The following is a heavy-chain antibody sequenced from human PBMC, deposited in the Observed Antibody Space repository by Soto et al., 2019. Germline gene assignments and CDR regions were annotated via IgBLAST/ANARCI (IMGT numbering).Heavy chain of an antibody. Sequence: GASVKVSCKASGYTFTGYDMHWVRQAPGQGTEWMGWINPNSGGTNYAQKFQGRVTMTRDTSISTAYMELSRLRSDDTAVYYCARDRPDCSSTSCNDYYYYGIDSWAQGTTVPVS. J-gene: IGHJ6*02. CDR3: ARDRPDCSSTSCNDYYYYGIDS. V-gene: IGHV1-2*02. CDR1: GYTFTGYD. D-gene: IGHD2-2*01. CDR2: INPNSGGT.